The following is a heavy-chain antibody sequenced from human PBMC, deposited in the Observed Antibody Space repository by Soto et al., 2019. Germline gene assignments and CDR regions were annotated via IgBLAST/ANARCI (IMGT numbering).Heavy chain of an antibody. CDR3: AKEVRYYYDSSGGDAFDI. J-gene: IGHJ3*02. D-gene: IGHD3-22*01. V-gene: IGHV3-30*18. Sequence: QVQLVESGGGVVQPGRSLRLSCAASGFTFDTYGMHWVRQAPGKGLEWVAVISYGGTDQYYADSVKGRYTIYRDNSKNTVYLQMNSLRAEDTAVYYCAKEVRYYYDSSGGDAFDIWGQGTMVTVSS. CDR1: GFTFDTYG. CDR2: ISYGGTDQ.